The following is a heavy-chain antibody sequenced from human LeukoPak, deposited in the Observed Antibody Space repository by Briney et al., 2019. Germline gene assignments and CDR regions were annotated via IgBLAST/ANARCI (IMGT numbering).Heavy chain of an antibody. D-gene: IGHD2-2*01. Sequence: ASVKVSCKASGYTFTSYGISWVRQAPGQGLVWMGWISAYNGNTNYAQKLQGRVTMTTDTSTSTAYMELRSLRSDDTAVYYCARGRIVVVPAALYYMDVWGKGTTVTVSS. CDR2: ISAYNGNT. CDR3: ARGRIVVVPAALYYMDV. V-gene: IGHV1-18*01. J-gene: IGHJ6*03. CDR1: GYTFTSYG.